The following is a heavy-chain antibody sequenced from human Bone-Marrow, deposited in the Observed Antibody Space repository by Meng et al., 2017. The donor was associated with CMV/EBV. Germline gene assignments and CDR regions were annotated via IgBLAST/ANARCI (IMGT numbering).Heavy chain of an antibody. D-gene: IGHD3-10*01. CDR3: ARGAPQGEEDWFDP. CDR2: IIPIFGTA. V-gene: IGHV1-69*06. J-gene: IGHJ5*02. CDR1: GGPFSSYA. Sequence: KASGGPFSSYAISWVRQAPGQGLEWMGGIIPIFGTANYAQKFQGRVTITADKSTSTAYIELSSLRSEDTAVYYCARGAPQGEEDWFDPWGQGTLDTVSS.